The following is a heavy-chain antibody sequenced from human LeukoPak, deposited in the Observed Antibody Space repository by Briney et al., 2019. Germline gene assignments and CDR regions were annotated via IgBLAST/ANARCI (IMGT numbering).Heavy chain of an antibody. CDR1: GYTFTGYY. V-gene: IGHV1-2*02. CDR2: INPNSGGT. CDR3: ATIPHGSGSYGWFDP. D-gene: IGHD3-10*01. Sequence: ASVKVSCKASGYTFTGYYMHWVRQAPGQGLEWMGWINPNSGGTNYAQKFQGRVTMTRDTSISTAYMELSSLRSEDTAVYYCATIPHGSGSYGWFDPWGQGTLVTVSS. J-gene: IGHJ5*02.